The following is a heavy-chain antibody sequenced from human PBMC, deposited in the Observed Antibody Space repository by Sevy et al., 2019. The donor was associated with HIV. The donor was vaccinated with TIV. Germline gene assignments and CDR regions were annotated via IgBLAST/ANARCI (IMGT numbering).Heavy chain of an antibody. J-gene: IGHJ4*02. CDR2: INPDGSKI. Sequence: GGSLRLSCEASAINIRDYWMNWVRHAPGKGLEWVANINPDGSKIYYADSVKGRFTISRDSAKNSVLLKLTSLRAEDTAVYYCVRAIQLAASYWGQGMLVTVSS. CDR1: AINIRDYW. V-gene: IGHV3-7*02. CDR3: VRAIQLAASY. D-gene: IGHD2-15*01.